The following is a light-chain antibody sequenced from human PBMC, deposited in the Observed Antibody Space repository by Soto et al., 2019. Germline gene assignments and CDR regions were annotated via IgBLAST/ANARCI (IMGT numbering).Light chain of an antibody. Sequence: DIVMTQSPDSLAVSLGERATINCKSSQSVLYSSNNKNYLAWYQQKPGQPPKLLIYWASTRESGVPDRFGGSGSGTDFTLTISSLQAEDVAVYYCQQYYDTPYTFGQGTKLDI. CDR1: QSVLYSSNNKNY. CDR2: WAS. CDR3: QQYYDTPYT. V-gene: IGKV4-1*01. J-gene: IGKJ2*01.